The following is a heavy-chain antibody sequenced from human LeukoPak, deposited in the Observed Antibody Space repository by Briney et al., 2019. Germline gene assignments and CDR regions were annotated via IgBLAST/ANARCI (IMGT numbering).Heavy chain of an antibody. D-gene: IGHD1-14*01. V-gene: IGHV4-34*01. CDR2: INHSGST. J-gene: IGHJ4*02. Sequence: SETLSLTCTVYGGSLSGYYWSWIRQPPGKGLEWIGEINHSGSTNYNPSLKSRVTISVDTSKNQFSLKLSSVTAADTAVYYCARGLGIPVPYYFDYWGQGTLVTVSS. CDR1: GGSLSGYY. CDR3: ARGLGIPVPYYFDY.